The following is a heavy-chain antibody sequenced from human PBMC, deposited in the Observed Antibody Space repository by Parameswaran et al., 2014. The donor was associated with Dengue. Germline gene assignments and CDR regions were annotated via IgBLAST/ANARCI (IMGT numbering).Heavy chain of an antibody. J-gene: IGHJ4*02. CDR1: GFTFSSYG. D-gene: IGHD3-22*01. V-gene: IGHV3-30*03. CDR2: ISYDGSNK. Sequence: QAGGSLRLSCAASGFTFSSYGMHWVRQAPGKGLEWVAVISYDGSNKYYADSVKGRFTISRDNSKNTLYLQMNSLRAEDTAVYYCAYGVDYYDSSGYLTNWGQGTLVTVSS. CDR3: AYGVDYYDSSGYLTN.